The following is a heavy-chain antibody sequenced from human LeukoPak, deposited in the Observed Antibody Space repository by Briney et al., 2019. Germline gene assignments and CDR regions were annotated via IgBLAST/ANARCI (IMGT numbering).Heavy chain of an antibody. CDR2: IIPIFGTA. V-gene: IGHV1-69*13. Sequence: ASVKVSCKASGGTFISYAISWVRQAPGQGLGWMGGIIPIFGTANYAQKFQGRVTITADESTSTAYMELSSLRSEDTAVYYCARDLHSSGWYVPYYYYYGMDVWGQGTTVTVSS. J-gene: IGHJ6*02. CDR1: GGTFISYA. CDR3: ARDLHSSGWYVPYYYYYGMDV. D-gene: IGHD6-19*01.